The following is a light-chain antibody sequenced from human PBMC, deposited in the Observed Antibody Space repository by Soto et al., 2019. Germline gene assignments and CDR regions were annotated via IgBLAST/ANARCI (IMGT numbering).Light chain of an antibody. CDR3: QQYGNSPVT. CDR2: DAS. CDR1: QSVSRSY. J-gene: IGKJ4*01. Sequence: EIGLTQSPGTLSFSPGERATLSCRSSQSVSRSYLAWYQQKHGQAPRLLIYDASNRATGIPARFSGSGSGTDFILTISSLEPEDVAVYYCQQYGNSPVTLGGGTKVDIK. V-gene: IGKV3-20*01.